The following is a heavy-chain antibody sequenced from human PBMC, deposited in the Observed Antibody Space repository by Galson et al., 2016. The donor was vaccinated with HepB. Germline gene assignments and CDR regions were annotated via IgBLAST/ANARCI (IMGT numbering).Heavy chain of an antibody. Sequence: SLRLSCAVSGVTFTRYGFHWVRQAPGKGLEWVSIIWYDGSNKFYADSVKGRFYISRDDSKNTVYLQMSGLKDEDTAVYFCASFDPTKSSPFVFEYWGQGTLVTVSS. V-gene: IGHV3-33*01. CDR1: GVTFTRYG. CDR3: ASFDPTKSSPFVFEY. J-gene: IGHJ4*02. D-gene: IGHD3-9*01. CDR2: IWYDGSNK.